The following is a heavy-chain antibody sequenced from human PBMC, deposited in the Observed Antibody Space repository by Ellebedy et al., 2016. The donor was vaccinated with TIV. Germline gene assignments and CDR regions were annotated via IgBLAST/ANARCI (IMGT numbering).Heavy chain of an antibody. J-gene: IGHJ4*02. CDR3: AKGLAVVPAATCFDY. CDR2: ISGSGGST. CDR1: GFTFSSYA. V-gene: IGHV3-23*01. Sequence: GGSLRLXCAASGFTFSSYAMSWVRQAPGKGLEWVSAISGSGGSTYYADSVKGRFTISRDNSKNTLYLQMNSLRAEDTAVYYCAKGLAVVPAATCFDYWGQGTLVTVSS. D-gene: IGHD2-2*01.